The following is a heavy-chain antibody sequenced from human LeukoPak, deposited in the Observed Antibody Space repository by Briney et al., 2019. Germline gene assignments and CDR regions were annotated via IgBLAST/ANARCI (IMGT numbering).Heavy chain of an antibody. D-gene: IGHD2-2*01. V-gene: IGHV3-30*04. Sequence: HPGGSLRLSCAASGFTFSSYAMHWVRQAPGKGLEWVAVISYDGSNKYYADSVKGRFTISRDNSKNTLYLQMNSLRAEDTAVYYCARCQYQPLLGAFDIWGQGTMVTVSS. J-gene: IGHJ3*02. CDR1: GFTFSSYA. CDR2: ISYDGSNK. CDR3: ARCQYQPLLGAFDI.